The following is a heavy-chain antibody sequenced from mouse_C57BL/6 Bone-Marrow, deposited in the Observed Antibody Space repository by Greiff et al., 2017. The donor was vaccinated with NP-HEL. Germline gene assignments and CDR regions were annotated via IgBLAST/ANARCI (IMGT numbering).Heavy chain of an antibody. CDR3: ARWGLLGAMDY. Sequence: LVESGPVLVKPGAPVKISCKAPGYSFTDYNMNWVKQSNGKSPEWIGVIILHYVTISYNQKFKGKAPLTVDQSSSTAYMPLNSLTSEDSAVYYCARWGLLGAMDYWGRGTAVTVSS. J-gene: IGHJ4*01. D-gene: IGHD2-3*01. CDR2: IILHYVTI. V-gene: IGHV1-39*01. CDR1: GYSFTDYN.